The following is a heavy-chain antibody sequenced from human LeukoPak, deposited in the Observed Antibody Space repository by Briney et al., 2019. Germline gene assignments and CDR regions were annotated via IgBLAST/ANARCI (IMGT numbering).Heavy chain of an antibody. CDR2: ISGSGGST. D-gene: IGHD3-22*01. J-gene: IGHJ4*02. CDR3: AKDGRITMIVVVIYPDY. V-gene: IGHV3-23*01. Sequence: GGSLRLSCAASGFTFSSYAMSWVRQAPGKGLEWVSAISGSGGSTYYADSVKGRFTISRDNSKNTLCLQMNSLRAEDTAVYYCAKDGRITMIVVVIYPDYWGQGTLVTVSS. CDR1: GFTFSSYA.